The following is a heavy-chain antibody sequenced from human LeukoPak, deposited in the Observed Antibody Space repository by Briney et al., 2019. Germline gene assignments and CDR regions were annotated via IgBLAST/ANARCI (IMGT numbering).Heavy chain of an antibody. V-gene: IGHV3-21*01. D-gene: IGHD3-22*01. CDR3: ARDNYDSSGYYYVFDY. Sequence: GGSLRLSCAASGFTFSSYSMNWVRQAPGKGLEWVSSISSSSSYIYYADSVKGRFTISRDNAKNSLYLQMNSLRAEDTAVYYCARDNYDSSGYYYVFDYWGQGTLVTVSS. J-gene: IGHJ4*02. CDR2: ISSSSSYI. CDR1: GFTFSSYS.